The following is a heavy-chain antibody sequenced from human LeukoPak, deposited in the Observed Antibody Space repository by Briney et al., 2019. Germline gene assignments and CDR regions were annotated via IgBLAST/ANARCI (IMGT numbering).Heavy chain of an antibody. V-gene: IGHV1-46*01. D-gene: IGHD2-2*01. CDR1: GYTFTSYY. CDR3: ARDIRTMQQSRFNFDY. J-gene: IGHJ4*02. Sequence: ASVKVTCKASGYTFTSYYMHWVRQAPGQGLEWMGIINPSGGSTSYAQKFQGRATMTRDTSTSTVYMELSSLRSEDTAVYYCARDIRTMQQSRFNFDYWGQGTLVTVSS. CDR2: INPSGGST.